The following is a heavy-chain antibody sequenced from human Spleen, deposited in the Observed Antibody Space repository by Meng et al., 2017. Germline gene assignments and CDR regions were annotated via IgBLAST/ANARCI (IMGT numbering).Heavy chain of an antibody. V-gene: IGHV1-2*06. CDR3: ARDEDISAAGKLFGDY. CDR1: GYTFPDYW. D-gene: IGHD6-13*01. Sequence: QVQLGQSGAEVKKPGVSVEVSCNASGYTFPDYWLHWVRRAPGQGLEWLGRINPKSGDTHYAQRFQGRVTMTGDTSISTAYMELSGLRSDDTAMYYCARDEDISAAGKLFGDYWGQGTLVTVSS. CDR2: INPKSGDT. J-gene: IGHJ4*02.